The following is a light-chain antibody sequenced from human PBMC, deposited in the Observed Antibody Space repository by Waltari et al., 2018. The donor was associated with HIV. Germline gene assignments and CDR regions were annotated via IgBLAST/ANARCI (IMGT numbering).Light chain of an antibody. CDR1: NSNIGSNS. Sequence: QSALTQPPSASGTPGQRVIISCSGSNSNIGSNSVNWYQQFPGLAPRLLIYSNNQRPSGVPDRCSGSKSGTSASLAISGLQSEDEADYHCAAWDDSLIGWVFGGGTKLTVL. CDR3: AAWDDSLIGWV. CDR2: SNN. J-gene: IGLJ3*02. V-gene: IGLV1-44*01.